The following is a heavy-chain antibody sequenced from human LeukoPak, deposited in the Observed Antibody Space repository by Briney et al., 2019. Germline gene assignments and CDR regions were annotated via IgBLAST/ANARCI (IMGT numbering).Heavy chain of an antibody. CDR1: GGTFSSYT. D-gene: IGHD3-9*01. CDR3: ATRDILTGYYSYYYMDV. J-gene: IGHJ6*03. CDR2: IIPIFGTA. Sequence: SVKVSCKASGGTFSSYTISWVRQAPGQGLEWMGGIIPIFGTADYAQKFQGRVTITADESTSTAYMELSSLRSEDTAVYYCATRDILTGYYSYYYMDVWGKGTTVTVSS. V-gene: IGHV1-69*01.